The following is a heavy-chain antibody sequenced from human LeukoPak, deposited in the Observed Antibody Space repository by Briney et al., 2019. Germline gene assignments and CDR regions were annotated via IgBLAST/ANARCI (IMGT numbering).Heavy chain of an antibody. D-gene: IGHD6-13*01. V-gene: IGHV7-4-1*02. Sequence: ASVKVSCKTSGYTFTSYAISWVRQAPGQGLEWMGWINTNTGNPTYAQGFTGRFVFSLDTSVSTAYLQISSLKAEDTAVYYCARDLGSSWYYFDYWGQGTLVTVSS. CDR3: ARDLGSSWYYFDY. CDR1: GYTFTSYA. CDR2: INTNTGNP. J-gene: IGHJ4*02.